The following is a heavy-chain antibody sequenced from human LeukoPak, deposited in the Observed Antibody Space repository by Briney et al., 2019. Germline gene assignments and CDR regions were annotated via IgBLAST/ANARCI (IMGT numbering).Heavy chain of an antibody. CDR1: GGSFSGYY. Sequence: SETLSLTCAVYGGSFSGYYWSWIRQPPGKGLEWIGEINHSGSTNYNPSLKSRVTISVDTSENQFSLKLSSVTAADTAVYYCARISRGYNWNYYYYYMDVWGKGTTVTISS. D-gene: IGHD1-20*01. CDR2: INHSGST. V-gene: IGHV4-34*01. CDR3: ARISRGYNWNYYYYYMDV. J-gene: IGHJ6*03.